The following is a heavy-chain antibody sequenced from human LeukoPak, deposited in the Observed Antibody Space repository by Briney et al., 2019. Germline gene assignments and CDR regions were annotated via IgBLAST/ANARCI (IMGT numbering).Heavy chain of an antibody. J-gene: IGHJ3*02. D-gene: IGHD1-14*01. V-gene: IGHV4-59*01. Sequence: PSETLSLTCTVSGGSISSYYWSWIRQPPGKGLEWIWYIYYSGSTNYNPSLKSRVTISVDTSKNQFSLKLSSVTAADTAVYYCARGLLLTGDAFDIWGQGTMVTVSS. CDR2: IYYSGST. CDR3: ARGLLLTGDAFDI. CDR1: GGSISSYY.